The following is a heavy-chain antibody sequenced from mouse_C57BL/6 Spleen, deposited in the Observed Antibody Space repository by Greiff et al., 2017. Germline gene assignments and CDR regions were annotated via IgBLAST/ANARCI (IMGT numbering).Heavy chain of an antibody. CDR3: ARISDYYGSSPWFAY. CDR1: GFSLTSYA. Sequence: VQGVESGPGLVAPSQSLSITCTVSGFSLTSYAISWVRQPPGKGLEWLGVIWTGGGTNYNSALKSRLSISKDNSKSQVFLKMNSLQTDDTARYYCARISDYYGSSPWFAYWGQGTLVTVSA. J-gene: IGHJ3*01. V-gene: IGHV2-9-1*01. D-gene: IGHD1-1*01. CDR2: IWTGGGT.